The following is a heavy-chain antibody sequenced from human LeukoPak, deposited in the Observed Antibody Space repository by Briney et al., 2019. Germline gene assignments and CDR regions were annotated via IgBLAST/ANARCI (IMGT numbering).Heavy chain of an antibody. D-gene: IGHD3-3*01. CDR1: GFTFSSYA. V-gene: IGHV3-23*01. Sequence: GGSLRLSCAASGFTFSSYAMSWVRQAPGKGLEWVSAISGSGGSTYYADSVKGRFTISRDNSKNTLYLQMSSLRAEDTAVYYCAISTNYDFWSGYGYFDYWGQGTLVTVSS. CDR2: ISGSGGST. CDR3: AISTNYDFWSGYGYFDY. J-gene: IGHJ4*02.